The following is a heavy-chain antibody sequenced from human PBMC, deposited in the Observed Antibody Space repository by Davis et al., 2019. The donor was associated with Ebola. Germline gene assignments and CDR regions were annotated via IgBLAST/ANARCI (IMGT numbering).Heavy chain of an antibody. V-gene: IGHV3-23*01. D-gene: IGHD6-25*01. CDR1: GFSFDDYA. CDR2: ISGSGGST. CDR3: AKSAAPFDY. Sequence: GESLKISCAASGFSFDDYAIHWIRQVPGTGLEWVSAISGSGGSTYYADSVKGRFTISRDNSKNTLYLQMNSLRAEDTAVYYCAKSAAPFDYWGQGTLVTVSS. J-gene: IGHJ4*02.